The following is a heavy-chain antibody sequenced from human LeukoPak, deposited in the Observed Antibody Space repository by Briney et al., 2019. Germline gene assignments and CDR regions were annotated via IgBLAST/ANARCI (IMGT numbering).Heavy chain of an antibody. J-gene: IGHJ4*02. CDR1: GGSISSYY. CDR2: IYTSGST. V-gene: IGHV4-4*07. CDR3: ARSSYYYDRSGYHPFDY. D-gene: IGHD3-22*01. Sequence: PSETLSLTCTVSGGSISSYYWSWIRQPAGKGLEWIGRIYTSGSTNYNPSLKSRVTMSVDTSKNQFSLKLSSVTAADPAVYYCARSSYYYDRSGYHPFDYWGQGTLVTVSS.